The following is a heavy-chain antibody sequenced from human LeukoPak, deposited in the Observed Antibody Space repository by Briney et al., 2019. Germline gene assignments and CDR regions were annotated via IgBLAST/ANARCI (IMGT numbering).Heavy chain of an antibody. CDR3: ATTGPLGYYGMDV. V-gene: IGHV3-11*06. CDR2: ISAGSGYT. J-gene: IGHJ6*02. Sequence: GGSLRLSCAASGFTFSDYYMSWIRQAPGKGLEWVSYISAGSGYTHYADSVKGRFTISRDNAKHSLNLQMNSLRAEDSAVYYCATTGPLGYYGMDVWGLGTTVTVSS. D-gene: IGHD3-10*01. CDR1: GFTFSDYY.